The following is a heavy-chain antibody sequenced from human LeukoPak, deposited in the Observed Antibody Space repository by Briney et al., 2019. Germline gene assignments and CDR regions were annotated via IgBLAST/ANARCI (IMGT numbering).Heavy chain of an antibody. V-gene: IGHV4-31*03. J-gene: IGHJ6*02. CDR3: ARGRGLDGDPGDYYYYYGRDV. CDR1: GGSISSGCYY. CDR2: IYYSGST. D-gene: IGHD4-17*01. Sequence: SQTLSLTCTVSGGSISSGCYYWSWIRPHPGQGLEWIGYIYYSGSTYYNPSLKSRVTISVDTSKNQFSLKLSSVTAADTAVDCCARGRGLDGDPGDYYYYYGRDVWGQGTTVSVSS.